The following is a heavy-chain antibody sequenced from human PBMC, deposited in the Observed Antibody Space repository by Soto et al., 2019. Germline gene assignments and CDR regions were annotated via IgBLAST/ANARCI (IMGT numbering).Heavy chain of an antibody. V-gene: IGHV3-30*18. Sequence: SLRLSCAASGFTFSSYGMHWVRQAPGKGLEWVAVISYDGSNKYYADSVKGRFTITRDNSKTALYLQMNSLRAEDTDVYYCAKDRGWRARYCSSTSCPESPLDYWGQGTLVTVSS. CDR1: GFTFSSYG. CDR2: ISYDGSNK. CDR3: AKDRGWRARYCSSTSCPESPLDY. D-gene: IGHD2-2*01. J-gene: IGHJ4*02.